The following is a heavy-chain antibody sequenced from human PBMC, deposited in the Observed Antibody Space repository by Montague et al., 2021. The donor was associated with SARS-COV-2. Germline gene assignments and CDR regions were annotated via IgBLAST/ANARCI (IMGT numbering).Heavy chain of an antibody. CDR3: ARGSYGPDAFDT. D-gene: IGHD5-18*01. Sequence: SETLSLTCTVSGGSISSYYWSWIRQPPGKGLEWIGYIYYSGSTNYNPSLKSRVTISLDTSKNQFSLKLNSVTAADTAVYYCARGSYGPDAFDTWGQGTRVTVSS. CDR1: GGSISSYY. J-gene: IGHJ3*02. V-gene: IGHV4-59*01. CDR2: IYYSGST.